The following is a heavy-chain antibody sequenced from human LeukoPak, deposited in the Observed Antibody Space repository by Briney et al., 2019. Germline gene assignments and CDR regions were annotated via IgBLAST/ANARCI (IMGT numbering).Heavy chain of an antibody. CDR1: GFTFSSYS. D-gene: IGHD4-23*01. V-gene: IGHV3-21*01. Sequence: RGSLRLSCAASGFTFSSYSMNWVRQAPGKGLGWVSSISSSSSYIYYADSVRGRFTISRDNAKNSLYLQMNSLRAEDTAVYYCARGVTTVVINWFDPWGQGTLVTVSS. J-gene: IGHJ5*02. CDR2: ISSSSSYI. CDR3: ARGVTTVVINWFDP.